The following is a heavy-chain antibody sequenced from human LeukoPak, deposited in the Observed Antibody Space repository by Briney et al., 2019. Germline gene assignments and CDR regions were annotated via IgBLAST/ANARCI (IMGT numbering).Heavy chain of an antibody. CDR2: INHSGST. CDR1: GGSFSGYY. D-gene: IGHD3-16*01. Sequence: SETLSLTCAVYGGSFSGYYWSWIRQPPGKGLEWIGEINHSGSTNYNPSLKSQVTISVDTSKNQFSLKLSSVTAADTAVYYCARLFTADPWGQGTLVTVSS. J-gene: IGHJ5*02. CDR3: ARLFTADP. V-gene: IGHV4-34*01.